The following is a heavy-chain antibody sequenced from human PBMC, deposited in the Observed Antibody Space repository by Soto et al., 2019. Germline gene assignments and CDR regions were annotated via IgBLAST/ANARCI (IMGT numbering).Heavy chain of an antibody. CDR3: AHSPPPTVTTSAEYFQH. J-gene: IGHJ1*01. V-gene: IGHV2-5*02. D-gene: IGHD4-17*01. Sequence: QITLKESGPPLVKPTQTLTLTCTFSGFSLSTSGVGVGWIRQPPGKALEWLALIYWDDDKRYSPSLKSRLTITKDTSKNQVVLRMPNMDPVDTATYYCAHSPPPTVTTSAEYFQHWGRAPWSPSPQ. CDR1: GFSLSTSGVG. CDR2: IYWDDDK.